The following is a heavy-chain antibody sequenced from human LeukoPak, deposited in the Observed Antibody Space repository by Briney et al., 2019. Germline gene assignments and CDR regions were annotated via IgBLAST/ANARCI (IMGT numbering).Heavy chain of an antibody. J-gene: IGHJ4*02. CDR1: GFTFDDYA. CDR3: AKLPGSTSFDY. CDR2: ISWNSGSI. Sequence: PGGSLRLSRAASGFTFDDYAMHWVGQAQGKGLEGVSGISWNSGSIGYADSVKGRFTISRDNAKNSLYLQMNSLRAEDTALYYCAKLPGSTSFDYWGQGTLVTVSS. D-gene: IGHD2-15*01. V-gene: IGHV3-9*01.